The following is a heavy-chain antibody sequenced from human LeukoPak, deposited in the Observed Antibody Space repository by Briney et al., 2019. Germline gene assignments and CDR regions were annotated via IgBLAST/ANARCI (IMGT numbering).Heavy chain of an antibody. CDR1: GYTFTGYY. V-gene: IGHV1-2*02. Sequence: ASVKVSCKASGYTFTGYYMHWVRQAPGQGLEWMGWINPNSGGTNHAQKFQGRVTMTRDTSISTAYMELSRLRSDDTAVYYCARGVDYGDYFDYWGQGTLVTVSS. J-gene: IGHJ4*02. D-gene: IGHD4-17*01. CDR3: ARGVDYGDYFDY. CDR2: INPNSGGT.